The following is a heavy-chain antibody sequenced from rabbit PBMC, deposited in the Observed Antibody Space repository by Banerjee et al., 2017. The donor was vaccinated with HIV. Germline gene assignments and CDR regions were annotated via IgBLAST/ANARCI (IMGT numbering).Heavy chain of an antibody. CDR1: GIDFSSYYY. Sequence: QSLEESGGDLVKPGASLTLTCTASGIDFSSYYYMCWVRQAPGKGLEWIGYIDPVFGSTYYANWVNGRFTISKTSSTTVTLQMTSLTAADTATYFCARASSGDWPFGLWGPGTLVTVS. J-gene: IGHJ4*01. CDR3: ARASSGDWPFGL. V-gene: IGHV1S40*01. D-gene: IGHD1-1*01. CDR2: IDPVFGST.